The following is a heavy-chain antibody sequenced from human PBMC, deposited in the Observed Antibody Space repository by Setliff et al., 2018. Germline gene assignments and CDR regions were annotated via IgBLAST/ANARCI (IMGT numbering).Heavy chain of an antibody. V-gene: IGHV1-3*01. CDR2: INAGNGNT. CDR3: AGRSGGAVLENAFDI. D-gene: IGHD1-26*01. CDR1: GYTFTSYA. J-gene: IGHJ3*02. Sequence: ASVKVSCKASGYTFTSYAMHWVRQAPGQRLEWMGWINAGNGNTKYSQKFQGRVTITRDTSASTAYMELSSLRSEDTAVYYCAGRSGGAVLENAFDIWGQGTMVTVSS.